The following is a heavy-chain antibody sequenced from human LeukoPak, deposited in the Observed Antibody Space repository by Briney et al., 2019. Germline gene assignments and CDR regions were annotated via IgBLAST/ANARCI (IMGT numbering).Heavy chain of an antibody. CDR2: INGNSGGT. J-gene: IGHJ3*02. CDR1: GYTFSGSY. CDR3: VSDEGGNAFDI. D-gene: IGHD3-16*01. Sequence: AAVNVSCKASGYTFSGSYMHWVRQAPGRGLEWVGWINGNSGGTNSAQKFQGRVTMTRDTSISTAYMELSSLRSGGAAVYDCVSDEGGNAFDIWRQGTMVTLSS. V-gene: IGHV1-2*02.